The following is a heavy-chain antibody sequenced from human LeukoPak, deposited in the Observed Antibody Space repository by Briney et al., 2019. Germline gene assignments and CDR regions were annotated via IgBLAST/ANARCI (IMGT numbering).Heavy chain of an antibody. J-gene: IGHJ6*03. D-gene: IGHD2-2*01. CDR3: ARISGDCSSTSCYPPDYYYYYMDV. V-gene: IGHV4-39*07. CDR2: IYYSGST. CDR1: GGSISSSSYY. Sequence: SETLSLTCTVSGGSISSSSYYWGWIRQPPGKGLEWIGSIYYSGSTYYNPSLKSRVTISVDTSKNQFSLKLSSVTAADTAVYYCARISGDCSSTSCYPPDYYYYYMDVWGKGTTVTVSS.